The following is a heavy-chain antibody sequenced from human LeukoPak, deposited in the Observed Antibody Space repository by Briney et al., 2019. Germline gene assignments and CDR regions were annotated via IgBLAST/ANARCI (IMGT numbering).Heavy chain of an antibody. Sequence: PGGSLRLSCAASGFTFSNYAMSWVRQAPGKGLDWGSTIFTTGGTNYADSVKARFTISRDNAKNTLYLQMNSLTAEDTALYYCAKSDYWGQGTLVTVSS. V-gene: IGHV3-23*01. CDR2: IFTTGGT. CDR3: AKSDY. J-gene: IGHJ4*02. CDR1: GFTFSNYA.